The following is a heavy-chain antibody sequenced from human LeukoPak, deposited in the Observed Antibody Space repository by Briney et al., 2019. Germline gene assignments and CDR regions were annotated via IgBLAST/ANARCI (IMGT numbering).Heavy chain of an antibody. CDR1: GFTFRSYG. CDR3: ARDHLLSGSHNWFDP. V-gene: IGHV3-33*01. D-gene: IGHD2-15*01. CDR2: IWYDGSNK. J-gene: IGHJ5*02. Sequence: GGSLRLSCAASGFTFRSYGMHWVRQAPGKGLEWVAVIWYDGSNKYYADSVKGRFTISRDNSKSTLYLQMNSLRAEDTAVYYCARDHLLSGSHNWFDPWGQGTLVTVSS.